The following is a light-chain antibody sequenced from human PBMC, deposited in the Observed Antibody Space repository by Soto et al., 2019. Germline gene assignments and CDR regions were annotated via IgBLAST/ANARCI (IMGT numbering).Light chain of an antibody. J-gene: IGLJ3*02. Sequence: QPVLTQSPSASASLGASVKLTCTLSSGHSSYAIAWHQQKPEKGPRYLMKLNSDGSHSKGDGIPDRFSGSSSGAERYLTISSLQSEDEADYYCQTWGTGPWVFGGGTKVTVL. CDR3: QTWGTGPWV. CDR2: LNSDGSH. V-gene: IGLV4-69*01. CDR1: SGHSSYA.